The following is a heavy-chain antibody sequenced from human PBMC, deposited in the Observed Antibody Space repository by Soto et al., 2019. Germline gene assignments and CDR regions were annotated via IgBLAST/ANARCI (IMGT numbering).Heavy chain of an antibody. CDR1: GFTFSNDW. CDR3: ARERTSKGGMDV. J-gene: IGHJ6*02. V-gene: IGHV3-74*01. CDR2: IISGGSRA. Sequence: PGGSLRLSNATSGFTFSNDWINWVRQGPGKGLEWVSRIISGGSRASYADSVKGRFTIARDNAKNTLYLEMHSLTAEDTAVYYCARERTSKGGMDVWGQGTTVTVSS.